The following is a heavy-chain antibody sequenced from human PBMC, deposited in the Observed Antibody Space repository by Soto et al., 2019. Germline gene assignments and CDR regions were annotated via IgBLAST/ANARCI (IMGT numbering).Heavy chain of an antibody. CDR2: IIPILGIA. D-gene: IGHD2-2*01. Sequence: SVKVSCKASGGTFSSYTISWVRQAPGQGLEWMGRIIPILGIANYAQKFQGRVTITADKSTSTAYMELSSLRSEDTAVYYCASGESSTTYYYYYMDVWGKGITVTVSS. CDR1: GGTFSSYT. J-gene: IGHJ6*03. CDR3: ASGESSTTYYYYYMDV. V-gene: IGHV1-69*02.